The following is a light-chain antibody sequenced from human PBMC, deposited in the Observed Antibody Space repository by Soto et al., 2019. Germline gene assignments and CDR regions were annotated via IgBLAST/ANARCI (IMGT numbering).Light chain of an antibody. V-gene: IGLV3-25*02. CDR3: QSSDSSGRYPYV. J-gene: IGLJ1*01. CDR2: KDN. CDR1: ALPKQY. Sequence: SYELTQPPSVSVSPGQTARSTCSGDALPKQYAYWYQQKPGQAPVVVIYKDNGRPSGVPERFSGSSSGTTVTLTISGVQAGDEAYYYCQSSDSSGRYPYVFGTGTKV.